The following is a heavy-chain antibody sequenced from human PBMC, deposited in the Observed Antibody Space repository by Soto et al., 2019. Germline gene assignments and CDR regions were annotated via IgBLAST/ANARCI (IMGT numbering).Heavy chain of an antibody. CDR3: ATPQDYDDCLDS. CDR2: INVGNGNT. Sequence: QVQFVQSGAEVKKPGASVKVSCKTPGYTFTRYHIHWVRQAPGQRLEWMGWINVGNGNTRYSQKFQGRLTLTRDTPGNTAYLELNSLISEDTAVYYCATPQDYDDCLDSRGQGTLVTVSS. D-gene: IGHD3-22*01. V-gene: IGHV1-3*01. CDR1: GYTFTRYH. J-gene: IGHJ4*02.